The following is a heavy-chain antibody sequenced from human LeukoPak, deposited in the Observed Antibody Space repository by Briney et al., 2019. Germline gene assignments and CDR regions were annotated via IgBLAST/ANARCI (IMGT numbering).Heavy chain of an antibody. CDR3: AAWGLHNY. V-gene: IGHV3-7*01. D-gene: IGHD7-27*01. J-gene: IGHJ4*02. Sequence: PGGSLRLSCSASGFSFSAYWMNWVRQAPGKGPEWVANINLSVSAQYYVDSVKGRCTISRDNAKSSLYLQMNSLRVEDTAVYYCAAWGLHNYWGQGTLVTVSS. CDR1: GFSFSAYW. CDR2: INLSVSAQ.